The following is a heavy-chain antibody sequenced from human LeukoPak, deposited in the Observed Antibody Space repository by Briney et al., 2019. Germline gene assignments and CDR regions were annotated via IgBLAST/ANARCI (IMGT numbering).Heavy chain of an antibody. CDR1: GGTFSSYA. CDR2: IIPIFGTA. D-gene: IGHD1-1*01. CDR3: AQDLAYIRFDN. J-gene: IGHJ4*02. Sequence: GASVKVSCKASGGTFSSYAISWVRQAPGQGLEWMGGIIPIFGTANYAQKFQGRVTITADESTSTAYMELSSLRFEDAAVYYCAQDLAYIRFDNWGQGTLVTVSS. V-gene: IGHV1-69*13.